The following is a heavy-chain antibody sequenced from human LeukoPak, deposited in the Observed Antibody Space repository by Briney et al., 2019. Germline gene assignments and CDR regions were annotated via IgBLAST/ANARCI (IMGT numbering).Heavy chain of an antibody. CDR1: GGTFSSYA. J-gene: IGHJ3*02. CDR2: IIPIFGTA. Sequence: SVKVSCKASGGTFSSYAIGWVRQAPGQGLEWMGGIIPIFGTANYAQKFQGRVTITTDESTSTAYMELSSLRSEDTAVYYCARLTRRSYDSSGYYPEDAFDIWGQGTMVTVSS. D-gene: IGHD3-22*01. V-gene: IGHV1-69*05. CDR3: ARLTRRSYDSSGYYPEDAFDI.